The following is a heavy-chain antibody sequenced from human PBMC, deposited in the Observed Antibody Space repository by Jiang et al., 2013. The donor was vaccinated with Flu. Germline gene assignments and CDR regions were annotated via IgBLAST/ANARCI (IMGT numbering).Heavy chain of an antibody. V-gene: IGHV3-23*01. Sequence: WVSAISGSGGSTYYADSVKGRFTISRDNSKNTLYLQMNSLRAEDTAVYYCAKPIYDILTGYYNAFDYWGQGTLVTVSS. CDR3: AKPIYDILTGYYNAFDY. CDR2: ISGSGGST. J-gene: IGHJ4*02. D-gene: IGHD3-9*01.